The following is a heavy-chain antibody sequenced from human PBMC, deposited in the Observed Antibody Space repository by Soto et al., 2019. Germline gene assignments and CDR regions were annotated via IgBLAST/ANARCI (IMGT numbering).Heavy chain of an antibody. D-gene: IGHD2-15*01. CDR3: SRDDVYCSGGSCYGVPMDV. CDR2: IRSGGST. CDR1: GFTVSSHY. V-gene: IGHV3-66*01. Sequence: EVQLVESGGDLVQPGGSLRLSCAASGFTVSSHYMNWVRQAPGKGLEWVSLIRSGGSTFYADSVKGRFTISRDNSKNTLFLQMNSLRVEDTAMYYCSRDDVYCSGGSCYGVPMDVCGRGTTVTVSS. J-gene: IGHJ6*03.